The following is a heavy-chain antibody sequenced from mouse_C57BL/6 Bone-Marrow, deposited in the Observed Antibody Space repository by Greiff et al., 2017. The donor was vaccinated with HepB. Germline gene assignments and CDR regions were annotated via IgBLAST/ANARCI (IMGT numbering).Heavy chain of an antibody. J-gene: IGHJ3*01. CDR2: ISSGGSYT. Sequence: EVKLVESGGDLVKPGGSLKLSCAASGFTFSSYGMSWVRQTPDKRLEWVATISSGGSYTYYPDSVKGRFTISRDNAKNTLYLQMSSLKSEDTAMYYCARHGTIAYWGQGTLVTVSA. CDR1: GFTFSSYG. CDR3: ARHGTIAY. D-gene: IGHD3-3*01. V-gene: IGHV5-6*01.